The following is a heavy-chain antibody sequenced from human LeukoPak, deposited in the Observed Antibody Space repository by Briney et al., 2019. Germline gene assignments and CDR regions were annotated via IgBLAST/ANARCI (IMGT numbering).Heavy chain of an antibody. CDR2: INAGNGNT. J-gene: IGHJ6*02. D-gene: IGHD6-19*01. V-gene: IGHV1-3*01. CDR3: AREDYSSGWYYYYYGMDV. CDR1: GYTFTSYA. Sequence: ASVNVSCKASGYTFTSYAMHWVRQAPGQRLEWMGWINAGNGNTKYSQKFQGRVTITRDTSASTAYMELSSLRSEDTAVYYCAREDYSSGWYYYYYGMDVWGQGTTVTVSS.